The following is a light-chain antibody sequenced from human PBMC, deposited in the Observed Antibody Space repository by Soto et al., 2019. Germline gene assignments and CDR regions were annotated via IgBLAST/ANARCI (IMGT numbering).Light chain of an antibody. CDR3: QQCNNWPLT. V-gene: IGKV3-15*01. J-gene: IGKJ1*01. CDR1: QSVSSN. CDR2: GAS. Sequence: EIVMTQSPATLFVSPGERATLSCRASQSVSSNLAWYQQKPGQAPRLLIYGASTRATGIPARFSGSGSGTEFTLTISSLQSEDFAVYYCQQCNNWPLTFGQGTRVEIK.